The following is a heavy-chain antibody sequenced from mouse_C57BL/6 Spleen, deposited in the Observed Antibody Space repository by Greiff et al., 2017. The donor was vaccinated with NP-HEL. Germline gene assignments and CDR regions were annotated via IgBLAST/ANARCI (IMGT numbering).Heavy chain of an antibody. J-gene: IGHJ4*01. Sequence: EVQLQQSGAELVRPGASVKLSCTASGFNIKDDYMHWVKQRPEQGLEWIGWIDPENGDTEYASKFQGKATITADTSSNTAYLQLSSLTAEDTAIYYCTTARPGAMDYWGQGTSVTVSS. CDR2: IDPENGDT. V-gene: IGHV14-4*01. CDR1: GFNIKDDY. CDR3: TTARPGAMDY.